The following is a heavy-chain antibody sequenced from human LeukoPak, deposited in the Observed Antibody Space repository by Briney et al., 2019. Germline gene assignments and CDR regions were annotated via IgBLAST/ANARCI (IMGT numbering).Heavy chain of an antibody. J-gene: IGHJ3*02. CDR2: ISGSGGST. V-gene: IGHV3-23*01. CDR3: AKASTFVVVPAAKVGGLHAFDI. D-gene: IGHD2-2*01. CDR1: GFTFSSYA. Sequence: PGGSLRLSCAASGFTFSSYAMSWVRQAPGKGLEWVSAISGSGGSTYYADSVKGRFTISRDNSKNTLYLQMNSLRAEDTALYYCAKASTFVVVPAAKVGGLHAFDIWGQGTMVTVSS.